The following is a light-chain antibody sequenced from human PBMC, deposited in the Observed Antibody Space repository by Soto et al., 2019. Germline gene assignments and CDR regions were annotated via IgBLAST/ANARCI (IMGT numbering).Light chain of an antibody. Sequence: EIVLTQSPATLSSFPGDRVTLSCRASQYINTRLAWYQHRPGQSPRLLIYQTSLRAAGIPARFSGSGFGTEFTLTISSLQSEDFETYYCQQFNNYPLTFGGGTKVDIK. CDR2: QTS. CDR3: QQFNNYPLT. V-gene: IGKV3D-15*01. J-gene: IGKJ4*01. CDR1: QYINTR.